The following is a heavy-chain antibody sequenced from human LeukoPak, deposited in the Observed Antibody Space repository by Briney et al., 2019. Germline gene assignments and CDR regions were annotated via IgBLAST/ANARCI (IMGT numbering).Heavy chain of an antibody. CDR1: GGSFSGYY. Sequence: SETLSLTCAVYGGSFSGYYWSWIRQPPGKGLEWIGEINHSGSTNYNPSLESRVTISVDTSKNQFSLKLSSVTAADTAVYYCASFKPFDYWGQGTLVTVSS. J-gene: IGHJ4*02. CDR3: ASFKPFDY. CDR2: INHSGST. V-gene: IGHV4-34*01.